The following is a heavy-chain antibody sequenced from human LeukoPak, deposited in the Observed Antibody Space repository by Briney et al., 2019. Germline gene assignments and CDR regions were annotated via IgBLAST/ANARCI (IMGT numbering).Heavy chain of an antibody. J-gene: IGHJ4*02. CDR2: ISSSGSTI. D-gene: IGHD6-19*01. CDR1: GFTFSSYE. Sequence: QPGGSLRLSCAASGFTFSSYEMNWVRQAPGKGLEWVSYISSSGSTIYYADSVKGRFTISRDNAKNSLYLQMNSLRAEDTAVYYCARLYSSGWYDKNFDYWGQGTLVTVSS. V-gene: IGHV3-48*03. CDR3: ARLYSSGWYDKNFDY.